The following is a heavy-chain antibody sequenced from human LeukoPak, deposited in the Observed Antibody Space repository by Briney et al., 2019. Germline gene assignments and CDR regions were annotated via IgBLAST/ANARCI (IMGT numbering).Heavy chain of an antibody. CDR3: ARLRNYGNSPNWFDP. Sequence: SETLSLTCSVSGGSISSNYWSWIRQPPGKGLEWIGYIYYTGSTKYNPSLKSRVTISVDPSKNQFSLKLSSVTAADTAIYYCARLRNYGNSPNWFDPWGQGTLVTVSS. D-gene: IGHD3-16*01. J-gene: IGHJ5*02. CDR2: IYYTGST. V-gene: IGHV4-59*01. CDR1: GGSISSNY.